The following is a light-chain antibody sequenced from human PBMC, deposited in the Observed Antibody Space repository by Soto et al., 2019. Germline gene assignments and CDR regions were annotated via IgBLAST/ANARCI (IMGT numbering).Light chain of an antibody. J-gene: IGKJ2*01. V-gene: IGKV1-5*03. CDR3: QQYNSYLYT. Sequence: DIQMTQSPSTLSASVGDRVTITCRASHNLSQWLAWYQQKPGKAPKLLISKASILESGVPSRFRGSGSGTEFTLTISSLQPDDFATYYCQQYNSYLYTFGQGTKLEIQ. CDR2: KAS. CDR1: HNLSQW.